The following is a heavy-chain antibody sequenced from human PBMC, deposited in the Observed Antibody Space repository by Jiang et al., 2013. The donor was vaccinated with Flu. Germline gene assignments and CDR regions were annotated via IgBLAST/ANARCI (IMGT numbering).Heavy chain of an antibody. D-gene: IGHD2-2*01. CDR2: IWYDGSNK. CDR1: GFTFSSYG. V-gene: IGHV3-33*01. Sequence: QLVESGGGVVQPGRSLRLSCAASGFTFSSYGMHWVRQAPGKGLEWVAVIWYDGSNKYYADSVKGRFTISRDNSKNTLYLQMNSLRAEDTAVYYCARDRIVVVPAAYYYYGMDVWGQGTTVTVSS. J-gene: IGHJ6*02. CDR3: ARDRIVVVPAAYYYYGMDV.